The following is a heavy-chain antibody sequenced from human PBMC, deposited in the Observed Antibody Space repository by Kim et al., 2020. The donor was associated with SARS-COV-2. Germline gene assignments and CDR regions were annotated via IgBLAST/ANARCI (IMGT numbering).Heavy chain of an antibody. V-gene: IGHV5-10-1*01. Sequence: NYSPSFKGHVTISADKSISTAYLQWSSLKASDTAMYYCARTVVTPGEGDYWGQGTLVTVSS. J-gene: IGHJ4*02. CDR3: ARTVVTPGEGDY. D-gene: IGHD2-21*02.